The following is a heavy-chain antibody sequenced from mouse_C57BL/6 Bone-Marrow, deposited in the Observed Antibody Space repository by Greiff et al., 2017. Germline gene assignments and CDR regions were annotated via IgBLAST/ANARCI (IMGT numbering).Heavy chain of an antibody. CDR1: GYAFTNYL. Sequence: QVQLKQSGAELVRPGTSVKVSCKASGYAFTNYLIEWVKQRPGQGLEWIGVINPGSGGTNYNEKFKGKATLTADKSSSTAYMQLSSLTSEDSAVYFCAREGYYLRSDGRAWFAYWGQGTLVTVSA. J-gene: IGHJ3*01. V-gene: IGHV1-54*01. CDR2: INPGSGGT. CDR3: AREGYYLRSDGRAWFAY. D-gene: IGHD1-1*02.